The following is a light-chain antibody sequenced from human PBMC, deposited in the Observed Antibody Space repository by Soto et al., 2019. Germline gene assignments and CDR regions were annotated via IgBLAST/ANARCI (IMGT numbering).Light chain of an antibody. Sequence: QSALTQPASVSGSPGQSITISCTGTSNDVGGYNYVSWYQHHPGKAPKLLIYDVSNRPSGISNRFSGSKSDNTASLTISGLQPEDEADYYCSSYTTSNTRQIVFGTGTKVTVL. CDR3: SSYTTSNTRQIV. CDR1: SNDVGGYNY. CDR2: DVS. V-gene: IGLV2-14*03. J-gene: IGLJ1*01.